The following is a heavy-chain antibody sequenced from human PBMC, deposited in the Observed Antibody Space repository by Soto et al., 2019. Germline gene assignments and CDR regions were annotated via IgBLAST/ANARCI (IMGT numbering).Heavy chain of an antibody. CDR1: GFTFNNYG. J-gene: IGHJ4*01. D-gene: IGHD5-18*01. Sequence: GGSLRLSCEASGFTFNNYGIHWVRQAPGKGLEWVAVILGDGSSTDYAASVKGRFTISSDNYRSTLFLQMTNLRADDSAVYNCVKGSYKSRWPNFDYWVHVALVTDSP. V-gene: IGHV3-30*18. CDR2: ILGDGSST. CDR3: VKGSYKSRWPNFDY.